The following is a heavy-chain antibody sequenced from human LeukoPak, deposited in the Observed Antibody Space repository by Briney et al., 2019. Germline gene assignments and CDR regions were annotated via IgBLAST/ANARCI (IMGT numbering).Heavy chain of an antibody. CDR1: GGSFSGYY. D-gene: IGHD5-18*01. CDR3: ARQPWIQLWLIDY. Sequence: PSETLSLTCAVSGGSFSGYYWSWIRQPPGKGLEWIGEINHSGSTNYNPSLKSRVTISVDTSKNQFSLKLSSVTAADTAVYYCARQPWIQLWLIDYWGQGTLVTVSS. V-gene: IGHV4-34*01. CDR2: INHSGST. J-gene: IGHJ4*02.